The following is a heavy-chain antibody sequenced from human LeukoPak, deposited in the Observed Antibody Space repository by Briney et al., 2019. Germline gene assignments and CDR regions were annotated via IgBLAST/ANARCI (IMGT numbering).Heavy chain of an antibody. J-gene: IGHJ6*02. CDR1: GGTFSSYA. V-gene: IGHV1-69*13. D-gene: IGHD1-14*01. CDR2: IIPIFGTA. Sequence: GASVKVSCKASGGTFSSYAISWVRQAPGQGLEWMGGIIPIFGTANYAQKFQGRVTITADESTSTAYMELSSLRSEDTAVYYCARTNLHDTYNHYYGMDVWGQGTTVTVSS. CDR3: ARTNLHDTYNHYYGMDV.